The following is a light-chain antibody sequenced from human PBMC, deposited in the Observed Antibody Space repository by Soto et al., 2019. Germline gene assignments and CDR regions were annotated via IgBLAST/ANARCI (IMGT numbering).Light chain of an antibody. CDR2: GAS. V-gene: IGKV3-20*01. CDR3: QQYGSSPRT. Sequence: EIVLTQSPATLSLSPGERATLSCRASQSISSYLAWYQQKPGQAPRLHIYGASTRATGIPDRSTGSGSGTDFTLTISRLEPEDFAVYYCQQYGSSPRTFGQGTKG. J-gene: IGKJ1*01. CDR1: QSISSY.